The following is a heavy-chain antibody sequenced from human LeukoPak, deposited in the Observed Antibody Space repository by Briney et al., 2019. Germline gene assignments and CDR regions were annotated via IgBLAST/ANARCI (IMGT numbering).Heavy chain of an antibody. V-gene: IGHV4-31*03. Sequence: SETLSLTCTVSGGSISSGGYYWSWIRQHPGKGLEWIGYIYYSGSTYYNPSLKSRVTISVDTSKNQFSLKLSSVTAADTAVYYCARGEVVESFDWLSTYFDYWGQGTLVTVSS. CDR1: GGSISSGGYY. D-gene: IGHD3-9*01. CDR2: IYYSGST. J-gene: IGHJ4*02. CDR3: ARGEVVESFDWLSTYFDY.